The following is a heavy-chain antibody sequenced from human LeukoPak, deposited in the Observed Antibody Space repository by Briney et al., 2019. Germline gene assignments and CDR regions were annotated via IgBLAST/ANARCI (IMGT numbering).Heavy chain of an antibody. J-gene: IGHJ4*02. CDR3: AKRARPYYYDSSGYYLDY. CDR1: GFTFSSYA. Sequence: GGSLRLSCAASGFTFSSYAMSWVRQAPGKGLEWVSAISGSGGSTYYADSVKGRFTISRDNSKNTLYLQTNSLRAEDTAVYYCAKRARPYYYDSSGYYLDYWGQGTLVTVSS. V-gene: IGHV3-23*01. CDR2: ISGSGGST. D-gene: IGHD3-22*01.